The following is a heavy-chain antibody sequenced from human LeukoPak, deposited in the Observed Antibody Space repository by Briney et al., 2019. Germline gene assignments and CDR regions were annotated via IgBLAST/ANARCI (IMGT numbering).Heavy chain of an antibody. Sequence: PSETLSLTCTVSGGSISSYYWSWIRQPPGKGLEWIGYIYYSGSTNYNPSLKSRVTISVDTSKNQFSLKLSSVTAADTAVYYCARVYYDILTGYYGGGYFDYWGQGTLVTVSS. CDR3: ARVYYDILTGYYGGGYFDY. J-gene: IGHJ4*02. CDR1: GGSISSYY. D-gene: IGHD3-9*01. V-gene: IGHV4-59*12. CDR2: IYYSGST.